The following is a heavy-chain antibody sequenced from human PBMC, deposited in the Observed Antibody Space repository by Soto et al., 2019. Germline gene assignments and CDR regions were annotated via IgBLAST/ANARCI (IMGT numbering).Heavy chain of an antibody. Sequence: QVQLQPWGAGLLEPWETLSLTCAVYGGSFSDYYWGWIRQSPGKGLEWFGEINHTGSTNYNPSIKSRVTISVDSSKNQFSLKLNSVTAADTGVYYCASQALDTPIFDYGGQGTLLTVSS. CDR1: GGSFSDYY. J-gene: IGHJ4*02. CDR3: ASQALDTPIFDY. D-gene: IGHD5-18*01. CDR2: INHTGST. V-gene: IGHV4-34*02.